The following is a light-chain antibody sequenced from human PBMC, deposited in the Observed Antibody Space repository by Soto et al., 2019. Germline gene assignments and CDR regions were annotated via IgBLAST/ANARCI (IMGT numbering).Light chain of an antibody. CDR3: QVWDISSGHVV. V-gene: IGLV3-21*01. CDR2: YDS. J-gene: IGLJ3*02. Sequence: SYELTQPPSVSVAAGKTASVACGGSNSGSKSVHWYQKKSGQAPVLVMYYDSDRPSGIPERFSGSNSGNTATLTISRVEAGDEVYYYCQVWDISSGHVVFGGGTKLTVL. CDR1: NSGSKS.